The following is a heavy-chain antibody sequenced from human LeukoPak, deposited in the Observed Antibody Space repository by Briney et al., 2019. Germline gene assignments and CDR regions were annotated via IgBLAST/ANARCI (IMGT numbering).Heavy chain of an antibody. J-gene: IGHJ5*02. CDR3: ARVVTAAWDWFDP. Sequence: GGSLRLSCAASGFTFSSYSMNWVRQAPGKGLEWVSSISSSGSFIYYADSVKGRLTTSRDNAKNSLYLQMNSLRADDTAVYYCARVVTAAWDWFDPWGQGTPVTVSS. D-gene: IGHD2-2*01. V-gene: IGHV3-21*01. CDR1: GFTFSSYS. CDR2: ISSSGSFI.